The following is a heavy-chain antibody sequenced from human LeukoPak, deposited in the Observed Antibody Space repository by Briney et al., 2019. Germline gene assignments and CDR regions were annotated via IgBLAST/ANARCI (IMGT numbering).Heavy chain of an antibody. CDR1: GYTFTSYG. V-gene: IGHV1-18*01. J-gene: IGHJ5*02. D-gene: IGHD2-8*01. Sequence: ASVKVSCKASGYTFTSYGISWVRQAPGQGLEWMGWISAYSGNTNYAQKLQGRVTMTTDTSTSTAYMELRSLRSDDTAVYYCALGYCTNGVCYRWFDPWGQGTLVTVSS. CDR3: ALGYCTNGVCYRWFDP. CDR2: ISAYSGNT.